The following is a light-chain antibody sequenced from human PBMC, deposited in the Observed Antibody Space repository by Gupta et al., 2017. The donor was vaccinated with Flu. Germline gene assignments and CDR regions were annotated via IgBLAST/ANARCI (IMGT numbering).Light chain of an antibody. Sequence: PATLSLSPGERATLSCRARQSVSSYLAWYQQKPGQAPRLLIYDASNRATGIPARFSGSGSGTDFTLTISSLEPEDFAVYYCQQRSNWPLTFGGGTKVEIK. CDR1: QSVSSY. V-gene: IGKV3-11*01. CDR2: DAS. CDR3: QQRSNWPLT. J-gene: IGKJ4*01.